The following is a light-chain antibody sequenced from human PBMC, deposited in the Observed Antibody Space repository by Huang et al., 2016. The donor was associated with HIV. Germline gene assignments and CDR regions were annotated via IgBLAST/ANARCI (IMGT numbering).Light chain of an antibody. CDR3: QQYNIWPRT. CDR2: GAS. Sequence: EMVMTQSPATLSVSPGERATLSCRASRSVSTKLAWYQQKPGQAPRLLIYGASTRANGIPATVSGSGSGTEFTLTISSLQSEDFAVYYCQQYNIWPRTFGGGTKVEIK. CDR1: RSVSTK. J-gene: IGKJ4*01. V-gene: IGKV3-15*01.